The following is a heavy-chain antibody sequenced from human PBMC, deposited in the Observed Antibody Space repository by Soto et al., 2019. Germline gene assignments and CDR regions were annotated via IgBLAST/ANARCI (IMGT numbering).Heavy chain of an antibody. CDR1: GYTFTSYD. Sequence: GASVKVSCKASGYTFTSYDINWVRQATGQGFEYLGWMNPNSGNTGYVKKFQGRVTMTRDTSMSTAYMELSSLRSEDTAVYYCARDRGTTGTNGRCMDVWGQGTTVTVSS. J-gene: IGHJ6*02. CDR3: ARDRGTTGTNGRCMDV. V-gene: IGHV1-8*01. D-gene: IGHD1-1*01. CDR2: MNPNSGNT.